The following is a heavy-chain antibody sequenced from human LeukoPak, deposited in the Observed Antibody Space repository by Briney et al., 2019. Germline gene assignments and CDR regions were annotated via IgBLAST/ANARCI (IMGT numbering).Heavy chain of an antibody. CDR3: AKEIRRYFDWLPQGFDY. Sequence: PGGSLRLSCAASGFTFSTYAMTWVRQAPGKGLEWVSAISGSGGSTYYADSVKGRFTISRDNSKNTLYLQMNSLRAEDTAVYYCAKEIRRYFDWLPQGFDYWGQGTLVTVSS. J-gene: IGHJ4*02. D-gene: IGHD3-9*01. V-gene: IGHV3-23*01. CDR2: ISGSGGST. CDR1: GFTFSTYA.